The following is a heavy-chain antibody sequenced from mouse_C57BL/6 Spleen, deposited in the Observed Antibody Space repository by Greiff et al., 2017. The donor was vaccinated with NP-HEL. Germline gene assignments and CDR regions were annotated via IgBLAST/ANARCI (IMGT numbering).Heavy chain of an antibody. Sequence: QVQLQQPGAELVKPGASVKLSCKASGYTFTSYWMHWVKQRPGQGLEWIGMIHPNSGSTNYNEKFKSKATLTVDKSSSTAYMQLSSLTSEDSAVYYCAKIYDPYDAMDYWGQGTSVTVSS. J-gene: IGHJ4*01. CDR3: AKIYDPYDAMDY. V-gene: IGHV1-64*01. CDR2: IHPNSGST. CDR1: GYTFTSYW. D-gene: IGHD2-3*01.